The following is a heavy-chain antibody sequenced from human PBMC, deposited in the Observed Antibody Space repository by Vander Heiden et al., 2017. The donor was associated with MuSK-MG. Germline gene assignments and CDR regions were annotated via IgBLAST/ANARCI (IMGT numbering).Heavy chain of an antibody. CDR1: GYTFTSSG. Sequence: QVQLVQSGAEVKKPGASVKVSCKASGYTFTSSGIIWVRQAPGQGLEWMGWISAYNGNTNYAQKLQGRVTMTTDTSTSTAYMELRSLRSDDTAVYYCARDINSGYDLWALLIDYWGQGTLVTVSS. CDR2: ISAYNGNT. CDR3: ARDINSGYDLWALLIDY. D-gene: IGHD5-12*01. V-gene: IGHV1-18*01. J-gene: IGHJ4*02.